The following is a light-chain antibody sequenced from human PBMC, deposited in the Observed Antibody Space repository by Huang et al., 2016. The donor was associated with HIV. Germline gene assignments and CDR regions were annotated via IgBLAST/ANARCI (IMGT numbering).Light chain of an antibody. CDR1: QSISSY. J-gene: IGKJ1*01. Sequence: DIQMTQSPSSLSASVGDRVTITCRASQSISSYLIWYQQKPGKAPKLLIYSASTLQSGVPSWFSGSGSGTDVTLTISSLQPEDFATYYCQQSYDTPTFGQGTKVEIK. CDR3: QQSYDTPT. CDR2: SAS. V-gene: IGKV1-39*01.